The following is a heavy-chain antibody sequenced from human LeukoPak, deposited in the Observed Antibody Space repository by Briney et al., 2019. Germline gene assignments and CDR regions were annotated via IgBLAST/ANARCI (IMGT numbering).Heavy chain of an antibody. V-gene: IGHV3-30*03. CDR1: GFTFSSYG. Sequence: GRSLRLSCAASGFTFSSYGMHWVRQAPGKGLEWVAVISYDGSNKYYADSVKGRFTISRDNAKNSLYLQMNSLRADDTAVYYCARVGRLQYGDYVAFDYWGQGALVTVSS. J-gene: IGHJ4*02. CDR3: ARVGRLQYGDYVAFDY. D-gene: IGHD4-17*01. CDR2: ISYDGSNK.